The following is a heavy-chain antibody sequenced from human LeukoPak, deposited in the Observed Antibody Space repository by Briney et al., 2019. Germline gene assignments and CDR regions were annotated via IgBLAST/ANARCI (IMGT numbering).Heavy chain of an antibody. CDR3: ARDLPYSIVFTT. D-gene: IGHD3-3*02. CDR1: GGTFSSYA. J-gene: IGHJ4*02. Sequence: ASVKVSCKASGGTFSSYAISWVRQAPGQGLEWMGRIIPIFGTANYAQKFQGRVTITTDESTSTAYMELSSLRSEDTAVYYCARDLPYSIVFTTWGQGTLVTVSS. V-gene: IGHV1-69*05. CDR2: IIPIFGTA.